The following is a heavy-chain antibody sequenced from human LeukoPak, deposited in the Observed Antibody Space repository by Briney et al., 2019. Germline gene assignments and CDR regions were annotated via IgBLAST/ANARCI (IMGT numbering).Heavy chain of an antibody. J-gene: IGHJ4*02. Sequence: GGSLRLSCSASGFTFDTYAMTWVRQAPGKGLEWVSAISGGGGSTYYADSVKGRFTISRDNSQNTMVLQVKSLKVEDTAVYYCARDLGSGYDFGYWGQGTLVTVSS. CDR1: GFTFDTYA. V-gene: IGHV3-23*01. D-gene: IGHD5-12*01. CDR2: ISGGGGST. CDR3: ARDLGSGYDFGY.